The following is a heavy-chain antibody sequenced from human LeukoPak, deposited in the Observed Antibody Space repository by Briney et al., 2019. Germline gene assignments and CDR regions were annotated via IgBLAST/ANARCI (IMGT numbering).Heavy chain of an antibody. D-gene: IGHD5-12*01. CDR1: GGSFSDYY. CDR2: IYHSGST. J-gene: IGHJ3*02. V-gene: IGHV4-34*01. CDR3: ARSCRILDIVATIRARLGGNGFDI. Sequence: SETLSLTCAVYGGSFSDYYWSWIRQPPGKGLEWIGSIYHSGSTYYNPSLKSQVTIAVETSKNQFSLKLSSVTAADKAVYYCARSCRILDIVATIRARLGGNGFDIWGQGTMVTVSS.